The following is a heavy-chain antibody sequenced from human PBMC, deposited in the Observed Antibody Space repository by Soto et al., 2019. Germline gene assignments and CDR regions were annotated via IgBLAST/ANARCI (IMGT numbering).Heavy chain of an antibody. J-gene: IGHJ5*02. CDR2: IYYSGST. CDR1: GGSISSYY. CDR3: ARVVVTAKNNWFDP. Sequence: PSETLSLTCTVSGGSISSYYWSWIRQPPGKGLEWIGYIYYSGSTNYNPSLKSRATISVDTSKNQFSLKLSSVTAADTAVYYCARVVVTAKNNWFDPWGQGTLVTVAS. V-gene: IGHV4-59*01. D-gene: IGHD2-21*02.